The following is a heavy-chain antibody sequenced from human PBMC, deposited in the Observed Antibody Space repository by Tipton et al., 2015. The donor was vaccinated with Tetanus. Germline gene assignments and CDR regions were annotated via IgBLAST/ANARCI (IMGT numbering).Heavy chain of an antibody. Sequence: SLRLSCAASGFTLGSFAMTWVRQVPGKGLEWVAILYRGASTTYYEDSVKGQFTISRDDSKNTLFLQMNSLRVEDTAVYYCVKGHSSDCFCPEYWGQGTQVTVSS. V-gene: IGHV3-23*03. D-gene: IGHD2-21*01. CDR1: GFTLGSFA. J-gene: IGHJ4*02. CDR2: LYRGASTT. CDR3: VKGHSSDCFCPEY.